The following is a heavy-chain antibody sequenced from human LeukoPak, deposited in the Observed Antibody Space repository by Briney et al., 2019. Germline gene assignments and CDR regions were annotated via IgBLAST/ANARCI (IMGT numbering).Heavy chain of an antibody. CDR2: IDGSSSPI. CDR3: GRDPGAVGDGYPIDY. CDR1: GFTFSSSH. J-gene: IGHJ4*02. Sequence: PGGSLRLSCAASGFTFSSSHMNWVRQAPGKGLEWIAYIDGSSSPIHYADSVKGRFTISRDNARNSVYLQMNSLRDEDTAVYYCGRDPGAVGDGYPIDYWGQGTLVTVSS. D-gene: IGHD5-24*01. V-gene: IGHV3-48*02.